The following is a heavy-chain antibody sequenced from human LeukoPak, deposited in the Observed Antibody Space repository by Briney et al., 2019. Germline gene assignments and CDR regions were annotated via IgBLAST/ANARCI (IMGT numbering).Heavy chain of an antibody. J-gene: IGHJ4*02. CDR1: GYTFTDYY. Sequence: ASVKVSCKASGYTFTDYYMHWVRQAPGQGPEWMGRINSNSGGTNYAQHFQGRVTMTRDTSISTAYMELSRLTSDDTAVYYCARDLASTSNWELDYWGQGTLVTVSS. CDR3: ARDLASTSNWELDY. D-gene: IGHD1-26*01. CDR2: INSNSGGT. V-gene: IGHV1-2*06.